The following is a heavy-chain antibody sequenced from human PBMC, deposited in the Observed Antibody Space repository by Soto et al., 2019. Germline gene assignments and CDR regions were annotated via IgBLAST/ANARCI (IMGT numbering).Heavy chain of an antibody. J-gene: IGHJ6*03. CDR3: TRGGVRGVIGYYYMDV. V-gene: IGHV1-8*01. CDR1: GYTFTSYD. CDR2: MNPNSGNT. D-gene: IGHD3-10*01. Sequence: ASVKVSCKASGYTFTSYDINWVRQATGQGLEWMGWMNPNSGNTGYAQKFQGRVTMTRNTSISTAYMELSSLRSEDTAVYYCTRGGVRGVIGYYYMDVWGKGTTVTVSS.